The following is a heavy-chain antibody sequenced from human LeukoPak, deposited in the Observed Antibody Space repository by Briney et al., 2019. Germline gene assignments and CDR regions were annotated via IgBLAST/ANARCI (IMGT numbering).Heavy chain of an antibody. CDR3: ARGGVIRGRFWFDP. J-gene: IGHJ5*02. D-gene: IGHD3-16*01. Sequence: ASVKVSCKASGYTFTSYGISWVRQATGQGLEWMGWMNPNSGNTGYAQKFQGRVTMTRNTSISTAYMELSSLRSEDTAVYYCARGGVIRGRFWFDPWGQGTLVTVSS. V-gene: IGHV1-8*02. CDR2: MNPNSGNT. CDR1: GYTFTSYG.